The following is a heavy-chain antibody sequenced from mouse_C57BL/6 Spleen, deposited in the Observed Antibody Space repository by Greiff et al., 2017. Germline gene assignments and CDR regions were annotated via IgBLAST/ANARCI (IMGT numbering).Heavy chain of an antibody. CDR2: INPNSGST. Sequence: QVQLQQPGAELVKPGASVKLSCKASGYTFTSYWMHWVKQRPGQGLEWIGMINPNSGSTNYNETFKSKATLTVDKSSSTAYMQLSSLTSWDSAVYYCAKTDYFDYWGQGTTLTVSS. CDR3: AKTDYFDY. CDR1: GYTFTSYW. V-gene: IGHV1-64*01. J-gene: IGHJ2*01.